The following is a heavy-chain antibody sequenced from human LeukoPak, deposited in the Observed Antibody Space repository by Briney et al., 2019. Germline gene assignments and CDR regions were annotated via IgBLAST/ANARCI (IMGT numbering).Heavy chain of an antibody. J-gene: IGHJ3*01. V-gene: IGHV3-23*01. CDR3: VSGVSIWLGNAFDF. CDR2: ISGSGGST. D-gene: IGHD3-10*01. Sequence: GGSLRLSCAASGFTFSSYAMSWVRQAPGKGLEWVSAISGSGGSTNYADSVKGRFTISRDNAKNTLYLQMNSLRPEDTAVYYCVSGVSIWLGNAFDFWGQGTMVTVSS. CDR1: GFTFSSYA.